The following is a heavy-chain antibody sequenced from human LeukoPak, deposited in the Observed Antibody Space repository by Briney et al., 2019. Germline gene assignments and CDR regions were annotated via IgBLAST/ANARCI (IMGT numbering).Heavy chain of an antibody. Sequence: PGGSLRLSCAASGFTFSSYSMNWVRQAPGKGLEWVSSISSSSSYIYYADSVKGRFTISRDNAKNSLYLQMNSLRAEDTAVYYCARVGSVEVGFDYWGQGTLVTVSS. D-gene: IGHD3-22*01. CDR2: ISSSSSYI. J-gene: IGHJ4*02. V-gene: IGHV3-21*01. CDR3: ARVGSVEVGFDY. CDR1: GFTFSSYS.